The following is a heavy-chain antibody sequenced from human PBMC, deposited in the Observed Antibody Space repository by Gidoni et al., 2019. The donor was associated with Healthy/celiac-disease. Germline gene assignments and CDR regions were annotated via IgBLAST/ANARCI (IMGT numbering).Heavy chain of an antibody. Sequence: LEWVAVIWYDGSNKYYADSVKCRFTISRDNSKNTLYLQMNSLRAEDKAVYYCEREGGDTAMVTGVDYWGQGTLVTVSS. D-gene: IGHD5-18*01. J-gene: IGHJ4*02. V-gene: IGHV3-33*01. CDR3: EREGGDTAMVTGVDY. CDR2: IWYDGSNK.